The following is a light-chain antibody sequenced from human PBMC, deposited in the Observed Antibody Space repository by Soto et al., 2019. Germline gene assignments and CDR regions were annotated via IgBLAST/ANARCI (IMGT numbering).Light chain of an antibody. J-gene: IGLJ2*01. CDR3: SSYTSSSTPLVV. CDR2: EVS. CDR1: SSDVGGYNY. Sequence: QSALTQPASVSGSPGQSITISCTGTSSDVGGYNYVSWYQQHPGTAPKLMIYEVSNRPSGVSSRFSGSKSGNTASLTISGLQAEDDADYYCSSYTSSSTPLVVFGGGTKLTVL. V-gene: IGLV2-14*01.